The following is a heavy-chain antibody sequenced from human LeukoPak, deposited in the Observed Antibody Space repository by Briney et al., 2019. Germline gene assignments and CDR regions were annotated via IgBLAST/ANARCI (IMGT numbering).Heavy chain of an antibody. D-gene: IGHD6-13*01. CDR3: AKARAGDITAAFNY. Sequence: GGSLRLSCAASGFTFSSYAMSWVRQAPGKGLEWVSAISGSGGGTYYADSVKGRFTISRDNSKNTLYLQMNSLRAEDTAVYYCAKARAGDITAAFNYWGQGTLVTVSS. J-gene: IGHJ4*02. CDR2: ISGSGGGT. V-gene: IGHV3-23*01. CDR1: GFTFSSYA.